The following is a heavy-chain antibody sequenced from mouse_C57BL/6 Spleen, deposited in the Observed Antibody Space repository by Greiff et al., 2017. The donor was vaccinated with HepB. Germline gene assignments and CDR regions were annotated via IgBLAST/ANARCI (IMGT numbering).Heavy chain of an antibody. Sequence: QVQLQQPGAELVMPGASVKLSCKASGYTFTSYWMHWVKQRPGQGLEWIGEIDPSDSYTNYNQKFKGKSTLTVDKSSSTAYMQLSSLTSEDSAVYYCARGRDYDAPFAYWGQRTLVTVSA. J-gene: IGHJ3*01. V-gene: IGHV1-69*01. D-gene: IGHD2-4*01. CDR3: ARGRDYDAPFAY. CDR2: IDPSDSYT. CDR1: GYTFTSYW.